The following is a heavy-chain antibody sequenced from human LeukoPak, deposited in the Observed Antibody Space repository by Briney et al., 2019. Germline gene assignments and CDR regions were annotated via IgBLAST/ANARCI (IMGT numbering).Heavy chain of an antibody. CDR1: GFTFSSYS. D-gene: IGHD1-26*01. J-gene: IGHJ4*02. V-gene: IGHV3-74*01. CDR3: AGTKYIGSAIDY. CDR2: LKSDGSGT. Sequence: GGSLRLSCAASGFTFSSYSMHWVRQAPGKGLMWVSRLKSDGSGTGYADSVKGRFTISRDNAKNTLYLQMNSLRVEDTAVYYCAGTKYIGSAIDYWGQGTLVTVSS.